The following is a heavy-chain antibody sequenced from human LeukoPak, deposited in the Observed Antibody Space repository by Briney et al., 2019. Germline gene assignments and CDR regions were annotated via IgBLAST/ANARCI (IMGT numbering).Heavy chain of an antibody. CDR2: IYYSGST. CDR1: GGSISSYY. CDR3: ARRGARFILTANRWGFDY. J-gene: IGHJ4*02. Sequence: PSETLSLTCTVSGGSISSYYWSWIRQPPGKGLEWIGYIYYSGSTNYNPSLKSRVTISVDTSKNQFSLKLSSVTAADTAVYYCARRGARFILTANRWGFDYWGQGTLVTVSS. V-gene: IGHV4-59*01. D-gene: IGHD3-9*01.